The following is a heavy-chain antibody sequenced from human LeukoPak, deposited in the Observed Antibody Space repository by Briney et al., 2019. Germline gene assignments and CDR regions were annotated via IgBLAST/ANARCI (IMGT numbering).Heavy chain of an antibody. J-gene: IGHJ4*02. CDR3: ARSGRMTTVTNDY. Sequence: GASVKVSCKASGYSFTTYGINWVRQAPGQGLEWMGWISAHNGNTNYAQKLQGRVTMTTDTSTTTAYLELRSLISDDTAVYYCARSGRMTTVTNDYWGQGTLVTVSS. CDR1: GYSFTTYG. V-gene: IGHV1-18*01. CDR2: ISAHNGNT. D-gene: IGHD4-17*01.